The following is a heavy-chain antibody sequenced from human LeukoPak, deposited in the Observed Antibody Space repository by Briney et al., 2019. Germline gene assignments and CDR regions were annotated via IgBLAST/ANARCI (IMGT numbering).Heavy chain of an antibody. CDR1: SYSFTRYG. V-gene: IGHV1-18*01. CDR2: ISGYNGNT. D-gene: IGHD5-18*01. J-gene: IGHJ6*03. Sequence: ASVKVSCKASSYSFTRYGISWVRQAPGQGLEWMGWISGYNGNTNYAQKFLGRVSMTADTSTSTAYMELRSLTSDDTAVYYCARTTEGGYIGYFYYYYMDVWGKGTTVAISS. CDR3: ARTTEGGYIGYFYYYYMDV.